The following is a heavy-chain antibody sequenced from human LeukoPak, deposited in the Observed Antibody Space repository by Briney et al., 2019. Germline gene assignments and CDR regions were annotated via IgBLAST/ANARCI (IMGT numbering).Heavy chain of an antibody. Sequence: GGSLRLSCAASGFTFSSYAMSWVRQAPGKGLEWVSAISGSGGSTYYADSVKGRFTISRDNSKNTLYLQMNSLRAEDTAVYYCAKEVEEYYDFWSGPNWFDPWGQGTRVTISS. J-gene: IGHJ5*02. CDR3: AKEVEEYYDFWSGPNWFDP. CDR2: ISGSGGST. D-gene: IGHD3-3*01. CDR1: GFTFSSYA. V-gene: IGHV3-23*01.